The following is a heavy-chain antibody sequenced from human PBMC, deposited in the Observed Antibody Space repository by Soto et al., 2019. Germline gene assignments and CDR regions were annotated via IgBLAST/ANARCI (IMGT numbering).Heavy chain of an antibody. Sequence: QVQLVQSGAEVKKPGASVKVSCKASGYTFTSYDINWVRQATGQGLEWMGWMNPNSGNTGYAQKFQGRVTMTRNTSISTAYMELSSLRSEDTAVYYCARTARRLRAGGRERHNWFDPWGQGTLVTVSS. CDR2: MNPNSGNT. V-gene: IGHV1-8*01. J-gene: IGHJ5*02. D-gene: IGHD2-15*01. CDR3: ARTARRLRAGGRERHNWFDP. CDR1: GYTFTSYD.